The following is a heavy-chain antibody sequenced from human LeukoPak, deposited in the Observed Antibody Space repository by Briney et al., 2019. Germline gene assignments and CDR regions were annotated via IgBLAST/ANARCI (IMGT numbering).Heavy chain of an antibody. CDR3: ARVRYYDILTGYQTYFDY. V-gene: IGHV1-3*01. J-gene: IGHJ4*02. D-gene: IGHD3-9*01. Sequence: KFQGRVTITRDTSASTAYMELSSLRSEDTAVYYCARVRYYDILTGYQTYFDYWGQGTLVTASS.